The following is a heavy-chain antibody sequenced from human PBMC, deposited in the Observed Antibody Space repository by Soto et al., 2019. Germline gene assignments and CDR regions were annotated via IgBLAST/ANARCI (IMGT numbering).Heavy chain of an antibody. J-gene: IGHJ4*02. CDR3: ARWPQLEPRFDY. Sequence: SETLSLTCTVSGGSISSSSYYWGWIRQPPGKGLEWIGSIYYSGSTYYNPSLKSRVTISVDTSKNQFSLKLSSVTAADTAVYYCARWPQLEPRFDYWVLGTLFTVSS. D-gene: IGHD1-1*01. CDR2: IYYSGST. V-gene: IGHV4-39*07. CDR1: GGSISSSSYY.